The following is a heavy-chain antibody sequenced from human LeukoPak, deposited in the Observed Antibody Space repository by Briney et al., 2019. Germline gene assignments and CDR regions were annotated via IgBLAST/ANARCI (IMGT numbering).Heavy chain of an antibody. CDR1: GGSFSGYY. J-gene: IGHJ4*02. CDR2: INHSGST. V-gene: IGHV4-34*01. Sequence: PSETLSLTCAVYGGSFSGYYWSWIRQPPGKGLEWSGEINHSGSTNYNPSLKSRVTISVDTSKNQFSLKLSSVTAADTAVYYCARGMSGVYYYDSSGYAFDYWGQGTLVTVSS. CDR3: ARGMSGVYYYDSSGYAFDY. D-gene: IGHD3-22*01.